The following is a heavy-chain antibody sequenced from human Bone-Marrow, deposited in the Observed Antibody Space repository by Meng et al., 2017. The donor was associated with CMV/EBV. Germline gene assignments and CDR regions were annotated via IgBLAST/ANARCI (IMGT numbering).Heavy chain of an antibody. Sequence: SETLSLTCTVSGYSISSGYYWGWSRQPPGKGLEWIGSIYHSGSTNYNTSLKGRVTISVDTSKNQFSLELSSVAAADTAVYYCGSGGSYYPYYFDYWGQGTLVTVSS. D-gene: IGHD1-26*01. CDR2: IYHSGST. CDR1: GYSISSGYY. J-gene: IGHJ4*01. V-gene: IGHV4-38-2*02. CDR3: GSGGSYYPYYFDY.